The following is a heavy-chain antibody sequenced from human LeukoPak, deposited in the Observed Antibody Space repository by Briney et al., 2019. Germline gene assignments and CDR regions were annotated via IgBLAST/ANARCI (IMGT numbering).Heavy chain of an antibody. J-gene: IGHJ4*02. V-gene: IGHV3-7*01. CDR2: IKEDGSDK. CDR3: ARIGYKSSSFDY. CDR1: GFTFSNYW. D-gene: IGHD6-13*01. Sequence: GGSLRLSCAASGFTFSNYWMSWVRQAPGKGLEWVANIKEDGSDKHYVDSLKGRFTISRDNAQNSLYVQLNSLRAEDTAVYYCARIGYKSSSFDYWGQGTLVTVSS.